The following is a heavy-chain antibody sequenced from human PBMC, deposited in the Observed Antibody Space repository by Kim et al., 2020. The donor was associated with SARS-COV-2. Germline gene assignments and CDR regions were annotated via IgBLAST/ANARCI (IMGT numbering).Heavy chain of an antibody. CDR3: ARGWSATGIDP. V-gene: IGHV1-3*01. Sequence: TKYSQRFQGRVTITRDTSASTVYMAMSSLTSEDTAIYYCARGWSATGIDPWGQGTLVTVSS. J-gene: IGHJ5*02. CDR2: T. D-gene: IGHD2-15*01.